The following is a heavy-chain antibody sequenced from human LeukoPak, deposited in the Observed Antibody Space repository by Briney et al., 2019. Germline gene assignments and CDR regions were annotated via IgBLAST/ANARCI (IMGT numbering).Heavy chain of an antibody. CDR2: IIPIFGTA. CDR3: ARGRGATVTTYLDY. J-gene: IGHJ4*02. Sequence: GASVKVSCKASGGTFSSYAISWVRQDPGQGLEWMGGIIPIFGTANYAQKFQGRVTITADESTSTAYMELSSLRSEDTAVYYCARGRGATVTTYLDYWGQGTLVTVSS. CDR1: GGTFSSYA. V-gene: IGHV1-69*13. D-gene: IGHD4-17*01.